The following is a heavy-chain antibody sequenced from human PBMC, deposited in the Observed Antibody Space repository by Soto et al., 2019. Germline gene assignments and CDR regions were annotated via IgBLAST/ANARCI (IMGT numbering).Heavy chain of an antibody. D-gene: IGHD3-22*01. CDR1: GFTVSSNY. V-gene: IGHV3-66*01. Sequence: GGSLRLSCAASGFTVSSNYMSWVRQAPGKGLEWVSVIYSGGSTYYADSVKGRFTISRDNSKNTLYLQMNSLRAEDTAVYYCARSYYDSSGTRRGFDYWGQGTLVTVSS. CDR3: ARSYYDSSGTRRGFDY. J-gene: IGHJ4*02. CDR2: IYSGGST.